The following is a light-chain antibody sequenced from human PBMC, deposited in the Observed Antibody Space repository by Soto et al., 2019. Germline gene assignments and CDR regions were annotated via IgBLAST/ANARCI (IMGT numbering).Light chain of an antibody. Sequence: EIVLTQSPGTLSLSPGERATLSCRASQSVSSSYLAWYQPKPGQAPRLLIYDTSSRATGIPDRFSGSKSGTDFTLTISRLEPEDFAVYYCQQYGNSPTFGQGTKVEIK. CDR3: QQYGNSPT. J-gene: IGKJ1*01. CDR2: DTS. CDR1: QSVSSSY. V-gene: IGKV3-20*01.